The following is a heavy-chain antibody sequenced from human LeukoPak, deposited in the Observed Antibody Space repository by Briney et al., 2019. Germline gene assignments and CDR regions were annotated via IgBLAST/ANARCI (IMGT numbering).Heavy chain of an antibody. CDR1: GGSISTNSYY. D-gene: IGHD6-13*01. CDR3: ARHVSGLSKYSSSWYYYYYYMDV. V-gene: IGHV4-39*01. CDR2: IYYSGST. Sequence: PSETLSLTCTVSGGSISTNSYYWGWIRQPPGKGLKWIGSIYYSGSTYYNPSLRSRVTISVDTSKNQFSLKLSSVTAADTAVYYCARHVSGLSKYSSSWYYYYYYMDVWGKGTTVTISS. J-gene: IGHJ6*03.